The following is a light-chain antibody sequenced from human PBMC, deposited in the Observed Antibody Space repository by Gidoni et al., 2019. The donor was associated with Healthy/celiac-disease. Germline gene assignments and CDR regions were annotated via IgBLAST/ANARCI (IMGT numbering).Light chain of an antibody. CDR1: QGISSY. CDR2: AAS. J-gene: IGKJ3*01. Sequence: DSQLTQSPSFLSASVGDRVTITCRASQGISSYLAWYQQKPGKAPKLLTYAASTLQGGVPSRFSGSGSGTEFTLTISSLQPEDFATSSCQQLSSSPLTFGPGTKVDIK. V-gene: IGKV1-9*01. CDR3: QQLSSSPLT.